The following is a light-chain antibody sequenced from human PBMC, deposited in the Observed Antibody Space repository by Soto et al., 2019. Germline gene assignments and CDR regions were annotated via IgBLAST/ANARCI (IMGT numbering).Light chain of an antibody. CDR3: QHYGSSPLP. Sequence: IVVTQSPATLSVSPGERATLSCRASQSVSGNLAWYQHKPGQAPRLLIYRASTRATGIPARFSGSGSGTDFTLTISRLEPEDFAVYYCQHYGSSPLPFGGGTKVDNK. V-gene: IGKV3-20*01. CDR2: RAS. J-gene: IGKJ4*01. CDR1: QSVSGN.